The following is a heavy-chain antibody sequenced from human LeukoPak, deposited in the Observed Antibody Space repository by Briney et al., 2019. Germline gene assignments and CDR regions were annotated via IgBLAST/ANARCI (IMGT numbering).Heavy chain of an antibody. CDR2: IKEDGSEK. D-gene: IGHD1-26*01. CDR1: GFIFSSYW. CDR3: ARADGTYYGLYWFDP. J-gene: IGHJ5*02. V-gene: IGHV3-7*01. Sequence: PGGSLRLSCAASGFIFSSYWMSWVRQAPGKGLEWVANIKEDGSEKYYVDSVKGRFTISRDNAKNSLYLQMNSLRAEDTALYYCARADGTYYGLYWFDPWGQGTLVTVSS.